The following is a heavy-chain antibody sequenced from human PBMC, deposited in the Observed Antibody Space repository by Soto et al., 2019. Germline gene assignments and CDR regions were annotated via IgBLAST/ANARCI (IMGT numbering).Heavy chain of an antibody. CDR2: FDPEDGET. D-gene: IGHD3-22*01. V-gene: IGHV1-24*01. CDR1: GYTLTELS. J-gene: IGHJ4*02. CDR3: ATVGYYYDSSGYYGY. Sequence: GASVKVSCKVSGYTLTELSMHWVRQAPGKGLEWMGGFDPEDGETIYAQKFQGRVTMTEDTSTDTAYMELSSLRSEDTAVYYCATVGYYYDSSGYYGYWGQGTLVTVSS.